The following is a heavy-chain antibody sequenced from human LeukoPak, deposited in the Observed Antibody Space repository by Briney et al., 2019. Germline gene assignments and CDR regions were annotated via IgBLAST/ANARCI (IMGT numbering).Heavy chain of an antibody. D-gene: IGHD6-13*01. CDR2: IYYSGST. V-gene: IGHV4-39*01. Sequence: SETLSLTCTVSGGSISSSSYYWGWIRQPPGKGLEWIGSIYYSGSTYYNPSLKSRVTISVDTSKNQFSLKLSSVTAADTAVYYCARRLIAAAGTDWFDPWGQGTLVTVSS. CDR1: GGSISSSSYY. CDR3: ARRLIAAAGTDWFDP. J-gene: IGHJ5*02.